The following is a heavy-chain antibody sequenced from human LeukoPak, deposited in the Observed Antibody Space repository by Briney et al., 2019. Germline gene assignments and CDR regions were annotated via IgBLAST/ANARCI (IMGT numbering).Heavy chain of an antibody. CDR1: GFNFKNAW. J-gene: IGHJ5*02. CDR3: ATLYRRDP. Sequence: GGSLRLSCEASGFNFKNAWMSWVRQAPGKGLEWVGRIKSTAGGGTTDYAAPVTGRFIISRDDSKNTLYLQMENLNTEDTAVYYCATLYRRDPWGQGTLVTVSS. CDR2: IKSTAGGGTT. V-gene: IGHV3-15*01. D-gene: IGHD3-16*02.